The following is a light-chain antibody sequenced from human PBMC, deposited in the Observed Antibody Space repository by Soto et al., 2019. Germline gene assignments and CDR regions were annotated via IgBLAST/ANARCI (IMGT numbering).Light chain of an antibody. CDR3: QQRSNWPP. Sequence: EIVMTQSPATLSLSPGERATLSFRASQSVSSYLAWYQQKPGQAPRLLIYDASNRATGIPARFSGSGSGTDFTLTISSLEPEDFAVYYCQQRSNWPPFGPGTKVDIK. V-gene: IGKV3-11*01. CDR1: QSVSSY. J-gene: IGKJ3*01. CDR2: DAS.